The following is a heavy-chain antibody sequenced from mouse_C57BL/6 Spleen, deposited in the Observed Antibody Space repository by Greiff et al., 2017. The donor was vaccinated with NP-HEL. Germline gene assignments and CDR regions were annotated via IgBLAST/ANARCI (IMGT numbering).Heavy chain of an antibody. CDR2: IWGGGST. Sequence: AQRVESGPGLVASSQRLSITCTVSGFLLTSYGVDWVRQSPGKCLEWLGVIWGGGSTNDNSALMSRLSISKDNSKSQVFLKMNSLQTDDTAIYYCAKRGNYYAVDYSGQGTSVTVSS. CDR3: AKRGNYYAVDY. V-gene: IGHV2-9*01. J-gene: IGHJ4*01. CDR1: GFLLTSYG.